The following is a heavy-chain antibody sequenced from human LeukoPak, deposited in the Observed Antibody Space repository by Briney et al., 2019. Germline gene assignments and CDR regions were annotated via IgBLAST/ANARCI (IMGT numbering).Heavy chain of an antibody. J-gene: IGHJ3*02. CDR2: ISSSSSYI. Sequence: GGSLRLSCAASGFTFSNYSMNWVRQAPGKGLEWVSSISSSSSYIYYADSVKGRFTISRDNAKNSLYLQMNSLRAEDTAVYYCATRIVGATLLFFPNAFDIWGQGTMVTVSS. V-gene: IGHV3-21*01. CDR3: ATRIVGATLLFFPNAFDI. CDR1: GFTFSNYS. D-gene: IGHD1-26*01.